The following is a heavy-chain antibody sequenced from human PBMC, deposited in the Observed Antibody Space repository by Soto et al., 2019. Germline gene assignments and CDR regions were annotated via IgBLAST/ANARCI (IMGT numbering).Heavy chain of an antibody. Sequence: SETLSLTCTVSGGSISSYYWSWIRQPPGKGLEWIGYIYYSGSTNYNPPLKSRVTMSVDTSKNQFSLKLSSVTAADTAVYYCARGSQLWLAYYYGMDVWGQGTTVTVSS. CDR1: GGSISSYY. CDR2: IYYSGST. D-gene: IGHD5-18*01. CDR3: ARGSQLWLAYYYGMDV. J-gene: IGHJ6*01. V-gene: IGHV4-59*12.